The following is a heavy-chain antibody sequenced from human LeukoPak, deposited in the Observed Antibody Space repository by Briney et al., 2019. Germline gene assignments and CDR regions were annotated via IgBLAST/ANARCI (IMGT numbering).Heavy chain of an antibody. J-gene: IGHJ4*02. Sequence: SSYAMSWVRQAPGKGLEWVSAISGSGGSTYYADSVKGRFTISRDNSKNTLYLQMNSLRAEDTAVYYCAKGSRLGDPLYCSGGSCYGLFDYWGQGTLVTVSS. CDR1: SSYA. CDR3: AKGSRLGDPLYCSGGSCYGLFDY. CDR2: ISGSGGST. V-gene: IGHV3-23*01. D-gene: IGHD2-15*01.